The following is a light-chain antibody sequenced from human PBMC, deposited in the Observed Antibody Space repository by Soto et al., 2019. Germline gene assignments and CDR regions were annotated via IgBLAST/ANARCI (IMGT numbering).Light chain of an antibody. J-gene: IGKJ1*01. V-gene: IGKV3-15*01. Sequence: EIVMTQSAAALSVSPGERATLSCRASQSVNSNLAWYQQKPGQAPRLLIYRASTRATGIPARFSGSGSGTEFTLTISSLQSEDFAVYYCQQYHIWPPWTFGQGTKVDIK. CDR1: QSVNSN. CDR3: QQYHIWPPWT. CDR2: RAS.